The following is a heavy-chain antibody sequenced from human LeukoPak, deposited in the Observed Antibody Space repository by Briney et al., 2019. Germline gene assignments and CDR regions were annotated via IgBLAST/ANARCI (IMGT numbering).Heavy chain of an antibody. CDR2: IYHTVSP. CDR1: GASIRSYY. CDR3: ARCRGSRSSWARTFDI. J-gene: IGHJ3*02. V-gene: IGHV4-59*01. Sequence: SETLCLTCTVSGASIRSYYWSWFRQPPGKGLKGMDDIYHTVSPQYNPSHKRRVTMSLDTPDRHSSLTLTSVTAADTAVYYCARCRGSRSSWARTFDIWGQGTMVTVSS. D-gene: IGHD6-13*01.